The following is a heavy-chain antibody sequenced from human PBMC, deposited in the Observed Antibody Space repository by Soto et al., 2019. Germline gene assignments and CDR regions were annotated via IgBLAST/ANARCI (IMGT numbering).Heavy chain of an antibody. CDR2: IYPATGDT. CDR3: ARGPSE. CDR1: GYIFIGSY. J-gene: IGHJ4*02. V-gene: IGHV1-2*02. Sequence: QVQLVQSGAEMKSPGSSVKVSCKATGYIFIGSYLHWIRQAPGQGPEWMGSIYPATGDTGYAQTYQGRVILTGDTAIGTAYMELKWLTFDDTGMYYCARGPSEWGQGTLVTVSS.